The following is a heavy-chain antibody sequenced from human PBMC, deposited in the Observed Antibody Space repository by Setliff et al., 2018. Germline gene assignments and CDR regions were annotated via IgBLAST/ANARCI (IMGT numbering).Heavy chain of an antibody. D-gene: IGHD3-16*01. CDR1: GGTFSSSG. Sequence: SVKVSCKSSGGTFSSSGITRVRQAPGQGLQWLGRFIPILGATNYAQNFQGRVTITADESTSTGYMELGSLRSDDTAVYYCARELRSPYWHLDSWGQGTQVTSPQ. CDR2: FIPILGAT. J-gene: IGHJ5*01. V-gene: IGHV1-69*13. CDR3: ARELRSPYWHLDS.